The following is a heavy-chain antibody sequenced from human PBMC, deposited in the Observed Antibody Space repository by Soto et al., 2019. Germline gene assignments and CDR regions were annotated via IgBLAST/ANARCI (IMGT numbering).Heavy chain of an antibody. V-gene: IGHV1-18*01. CDR2: ISAYNANA. CDR3: ARENSYFDY. CDR1: GYTFRNFG. Sequence: QIQLLQSGAEVKKPGASVKVTCKASGYTFRNFGISWVRQAPGQGLEWMGWISAYNANANYAQKFQGRLTMTADTSTSTAYMELRSLMSDDKAVYSCARENSYFDYWGQGTLVPVSS. J-gene: IGHJ4*02.